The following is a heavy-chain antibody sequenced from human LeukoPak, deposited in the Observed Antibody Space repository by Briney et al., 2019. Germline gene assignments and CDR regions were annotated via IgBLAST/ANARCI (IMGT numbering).Heavy chain of an antibody. J-gene: IGHJ4*02. CDR2: IKEAGSEQ. CDR3: ARPSYSDTWYYFEY. V-gene: IGHV3-7*04. Sequence: GGSLRLSCAASGFTLSNYWMSWVRQAPGKGLEWVANIKEAGSEQYYVDSVKGRFTISRDNAKNSLYLQMNSLRAEDTAVYYCARPSYSDTWYYFEYWGQGTLVTVSS. CDR1: GFTLSNYW. D-gene: IGHD6-13*01.